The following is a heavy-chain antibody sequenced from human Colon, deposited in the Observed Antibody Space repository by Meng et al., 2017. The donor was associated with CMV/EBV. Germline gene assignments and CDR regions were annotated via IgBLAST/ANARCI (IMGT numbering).Heavy chain of an antibody. Sequence: ASVKVSCKASGYTFTDYYIHWVRQAPGHGLEWMGWINPNSGGTNYAQKFQGRVTMTRDMSISTAYMELSSMRSDDTAVYYCARAAAAYYYHGMDVRDQGTTVTVSS. V-gene: IGHV1-2*02. CDR1: GYTFTDYY. J-gene: IGHJ6*02. CDR3: ARAAAAYYYHGMDV. D-gene: IGHD6-13*01. CDR2: INPNSGGT.